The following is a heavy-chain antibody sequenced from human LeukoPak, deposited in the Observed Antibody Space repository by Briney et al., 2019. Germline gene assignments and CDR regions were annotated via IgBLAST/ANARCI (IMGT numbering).Heavy chain of an antibody. V-gene: IGHV4-34*01. CDR2: INHSGST. CDR1: GGSFSGYY. Sequence: SETLSLTCAVYGGSFSGYYWSWIRQPPGRGLEWIGEINHSGSTNYNPSLKSRVTISVDTSKNQFSLKLSSVTAADTAVYYCAREAGSSGWYRQNNWFDPWGQGTLVTVSS. J-gene: IGHJ5*02. D-gene: IGHD6-19*01. CDR3: AREAGSSGWYRQNNWFDP.